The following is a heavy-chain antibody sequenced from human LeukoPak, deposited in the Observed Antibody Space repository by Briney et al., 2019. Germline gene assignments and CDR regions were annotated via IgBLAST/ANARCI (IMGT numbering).Heavy chain of an antibody. CDR2: ISSSSSYI. J-gene: IGHJ4*02. CDR1: GFTFSSYS. CDR3: VKLLWFGDGTFDY. Sequence: KSGGSLRLSCAASGFTFSSYSMNWVRQAPGKGLEWVSSISSSSSYIYYADSVKGRFTISRDNAKNLLYLQMNSLRAEDTAVYYCVKLLWFGDGTFDYWGQGTLVTVSS. V-gene: IGHV3-21*01. D-gene: IGHD3-10*01.